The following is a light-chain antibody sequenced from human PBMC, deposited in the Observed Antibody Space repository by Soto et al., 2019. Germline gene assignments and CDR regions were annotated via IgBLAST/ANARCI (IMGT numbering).Light chain of an antibody. J-gene: IGKJ4*01. Sequence: EIVMTQSPATLSVSPGERATLSCRASQSVTSNLAWYQQKPGQAPRLLIYGASTRATGIPARFSGSGSGTEFTLTICRLQSEDFAVYYCQQYDIWLTFGGGTKVEIK. CDR2: GAS. CDR1: QSVTSN. CDR3: QQYDIWLT. V-gene: IGKV3-15*01.